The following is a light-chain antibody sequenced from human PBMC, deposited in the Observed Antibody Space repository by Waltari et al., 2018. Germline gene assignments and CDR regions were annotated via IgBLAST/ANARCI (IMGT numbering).Light chain of an antibody. CDR1: ISNIANNY. J-gene: IGLJ3*02. CDR3: AVWDDFLSAWV. V-gene: IGLV1-47*01. CDR2: RDD. Sequence: QSVLTQPPSASGTPGPRVTMSCAGGISNIANNYLLLYQQLPGTAPRLLSFRDDERPSGVPDRFSGSKSGTSASLAISGLRSEDEADYYCAVWDDFLSAWVFGGGTKLTVL.